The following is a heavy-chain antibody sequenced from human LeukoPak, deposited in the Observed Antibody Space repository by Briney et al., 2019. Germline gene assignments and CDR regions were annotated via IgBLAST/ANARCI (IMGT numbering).Heavy chain of an antibody. CDR3: ARTIFGVVMDYYYYYYMDV. CDR2: IIPIFGTA. J-gene: IGHJ6*03. CDR1: GGTFSSYA. D-gene: IGHD3-3*01. V-gene: IGHV1-69*13. Sequence: VASVKVPCKASGGTFSSYAISWVRQAPGQGLEWMGGIIPIFGTANYAQKFQGRVTITADESTSTAYMELSSLRSEDTAVYYCARTIFGVVMDYYYYYYMDVWGKGTTVTVSS.